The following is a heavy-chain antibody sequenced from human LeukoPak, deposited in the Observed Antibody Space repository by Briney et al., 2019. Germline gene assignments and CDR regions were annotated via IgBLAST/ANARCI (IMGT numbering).Heavy chain of an antibody. CDR1: GYTFTGYY. CDR3: ATLWFGELLLDY. V-gene: IGHV1-2*02. J-gene: IGHJ4*02. D-gene: IGHD3-10*01. Sequence: ASVKVSCKASGYTFTGYYMHWVRQAPGQGLEWMGWINPNSGGTNYAQKFQGRVTVTRDTSISTAYMELSRLRSDDTAVYYCATLWFGELLLDYWGQGTLVTVSS. CDR2: INPNSGGT.